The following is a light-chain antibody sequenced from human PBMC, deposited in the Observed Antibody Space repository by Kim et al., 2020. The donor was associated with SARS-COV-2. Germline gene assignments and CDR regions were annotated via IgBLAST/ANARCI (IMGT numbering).Light chain of an antibody. CDR1: QSISSH. Sequence: DIQMTQSPSTLSASVGDRVTITCRTTQSISSHLNWYQQKPGRAPKLLISAASTLQGGVPSRFSGSGSETDFTLSISSLQAEDVAVYYCQQYYSIPLTFGGGTKVDIK. V-gene: IGKV1-39*01. CDR3: QQYYSIPLT. CDR2: AAS. J-gene: IGKJ4*01.